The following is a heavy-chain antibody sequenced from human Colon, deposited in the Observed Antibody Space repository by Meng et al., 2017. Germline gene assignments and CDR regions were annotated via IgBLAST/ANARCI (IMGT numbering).Heavy chain of an antibody. Sequence: QLQLQESGPGLVKPSGTLSLTCDVSGGSINSSDWWSWVRQPPGKGLEWIAEIFHSGSTNYKSSLKSRATISVDRSKNQFSLKLNSVTAADTAVYYCAAIFGLGPGYWGQGTLVTVSS. CDR3: AAIFGLGPGY. V-gene: IGHV4-4*02. D-gene: IGHD3-3*01. CDR2: IFHSGST. J-gene: IGHJ4*02. CDR1: GGSINSSDW.